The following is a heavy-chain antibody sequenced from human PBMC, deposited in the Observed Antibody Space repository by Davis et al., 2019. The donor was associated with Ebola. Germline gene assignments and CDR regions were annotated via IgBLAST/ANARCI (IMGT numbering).Heavy chain of an antibody. CDR1: GFSCKTYG. CDR2: IWYDGSRE. D-gene: IGHD1-14*01. J-gene: IGHJ3*01. V-gene: IGHV3-33*01. Sequence: PGGPLRLSCAAPGFSCKTYGMPWVRQAPGKGLEGLAVIWYDGSREFIADSMKGRFTISRDNSRNTLFLQMNSLRVEDTAVYYCARDPAIGKPLSTFDVWGQGTTVTVAS. CDR3: ARDPAIGKPLSTFDV.